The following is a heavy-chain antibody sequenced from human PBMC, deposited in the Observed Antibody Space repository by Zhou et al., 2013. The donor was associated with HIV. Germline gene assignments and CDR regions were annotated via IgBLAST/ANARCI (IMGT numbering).Heavy chain of an antibody. CDR1: GGTFSSYA. J-gene: IGHJ5*02. Sequence: QVQLVQSGAEVKKPGSSVKVSCKASGGTFSSYAISWVRQAPGQGLEWMGRIIPILGIANYAQKFQGRVTITADKSTSTAYMELSSLRSEDTAVYYCAGETTPRGSWFDPWGQGTLVTVSS. CDR3: AGETTPRGSWFDP. CDR2: IIPILGIA. D-gene: IGHD3-16*01. V-gene: IGHV1-69*04.